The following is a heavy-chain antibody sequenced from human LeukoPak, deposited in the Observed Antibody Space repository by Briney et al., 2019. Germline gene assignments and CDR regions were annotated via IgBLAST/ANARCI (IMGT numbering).Heavy chain of an antibody. V-gene: IGHV4-34*01. Sequence: SETLSLTCTVSGGSISSYYWSWIRQPPGKGLEWIGEINHSGSTNYNPSLKSRVTISVDASKNQFSLKLSSVTAADTAVYYCARDGPPGIAVAGTFDYWGQGTLVTVSS. CDR3: ARDGPPGIAVAGTFDY. D-gene: IGHD6-19*01. CDR2: INHSGST. J-gene: IGHJ4*02. CDR1: GGSISSYY.